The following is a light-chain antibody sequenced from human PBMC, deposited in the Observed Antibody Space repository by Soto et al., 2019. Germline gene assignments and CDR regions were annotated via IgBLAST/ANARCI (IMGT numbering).Light chain of an antibody. CDR2: GAS. J-gene: IGKJ3*01. V-gene: IGKV3-15*01. CDR3: QQYHNWPPFT. Sequence: EIAMTQSPATLSVSAGEGATLSCRASQSVSTNVAWYQQKPGQPPRLLIYGASTRATGIPARFSGSGSETEFTLTISSLQSEDFAVYYCQQYHNWPPFTFGPGTKVDIK. CDR1: QSVSTN.